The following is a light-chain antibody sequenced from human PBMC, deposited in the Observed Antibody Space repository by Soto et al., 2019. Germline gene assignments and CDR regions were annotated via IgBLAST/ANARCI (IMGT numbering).Light chain of an antibody. CDR2: DAS. V-gene: IGKV3-15*01. CDR3: QKFSRSPWT. J-gene: IGKJ1*01. Sequence: IELMDSPLHLSVSPWERAPLXSRASESVGSNLAWYQQKPGQPNRLIIYDASMRETGVTHRLSGSGSGTEFTLTISNLQSEDFAVYCCQKFSRSPWTFGQGTKVDIK. CDR1: ESVGSN.